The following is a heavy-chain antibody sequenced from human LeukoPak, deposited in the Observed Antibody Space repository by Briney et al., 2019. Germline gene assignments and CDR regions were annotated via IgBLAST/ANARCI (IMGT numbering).Heavy chain of an antibody. CDR2: IKSKTDGGTT. CDR1: GFTFSNAW. V-gene: IGHV3-15*01. CDR3: TTEPTYYYDSSGYSEFDY. Sequence: GGALRLSCAASGFTFSNAWMSWVRQAPGKGLEWVGRIKSKTDGGTTDYAAPVKGRFTISRDDSKNTLYLQMNSLKTADTAVYYCTTEPTYYYDSSGYSEFDYWGQGTLVTVSS. D-gene: IGHD3-22*01. J-gene: IGHJ4*02.